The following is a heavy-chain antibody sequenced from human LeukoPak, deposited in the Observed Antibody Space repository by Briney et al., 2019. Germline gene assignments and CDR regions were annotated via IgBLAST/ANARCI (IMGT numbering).Heavy chain of an antibody. CDR2: ISGSGADT. Sequence: GGSLRLSCAASGFTFSSYAMSWVRQAPGKGLEWVSAISGSGADTYYVDSVKGRFSISRDNSKITLYLQMNSLRVEDTALYYCAKDLGAGGGGCFNYWGQGTLVTVSS. CDR1: GFTFSSYA. V-gene: IGHV3-23*01. D-gene: IGHD2-8*02. J-gene: IGHJ4*02. CDR3: AKDLGAGGGGCFNY.